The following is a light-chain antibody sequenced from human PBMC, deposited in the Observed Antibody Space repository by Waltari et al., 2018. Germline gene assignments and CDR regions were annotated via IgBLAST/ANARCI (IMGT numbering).Light chain of an antibody. J-gene: IGLJ2*01. Sequence: QSVLTQPPSVSGAPGQRVTISCTGSSSNIGAGYDVHWYQQLPGTAPKLLIYVNSNRPSGVPDRFSGSKSGTSASLAITGLQAEYEADYYCQSYDSSLSGSGVFGGGTKLTVL. CDR2: VNS. CDR1: SSNIGAGYD. V-gene: IGLV1-40*01. CDR3: QSYDSSLSGSGV.